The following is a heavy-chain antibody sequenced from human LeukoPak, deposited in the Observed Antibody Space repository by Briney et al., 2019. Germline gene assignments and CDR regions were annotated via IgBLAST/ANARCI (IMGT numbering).Heavy chain of an antibody. D-gene: IGHD3-16*01. V-gene: IGHV4-31*03. CDR2: IYYSGST. CDR3: ARGGGGNFDY. Sequence: SQTLSLTCTVSGGSISSGGYYWSWIRQHPGKGLEWIGYIYYSGSTYYNPSLKSRFTISVDTSKNQFSLKLSSVTAADTAVYYCARGGGGNFDYWGQGTLVTVSS. CDR1: GGSISSGGYY. J-gene: IGHJ4*02.